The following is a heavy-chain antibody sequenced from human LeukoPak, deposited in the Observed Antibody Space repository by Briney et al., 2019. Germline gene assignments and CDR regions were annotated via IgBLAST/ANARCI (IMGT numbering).Heavy chain of an antibody. V-gene: IGHV3-21*01. CDR3: AREKEQWLGFDP. CDR1: GFTFSSYS. D-gene: IGHD6-19*01. Sequence: PGGSLRLSCAASGFTFSSYSMNWVRQAPGKGLEWVSSISSSSSYIYYADPVKGRFTISRDNAKNSLYLQMNSLRAEDTAVYYCAREKEQWLGFDPWGQGTLVTVSS. J-gene: IGHJ5*02. CDR2: ISSSSSYI.